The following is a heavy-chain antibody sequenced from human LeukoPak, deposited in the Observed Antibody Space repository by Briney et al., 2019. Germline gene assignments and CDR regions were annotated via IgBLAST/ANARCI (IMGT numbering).Heavy chain of an antibody. CDR2: IYSGGST. D-gene: IGHD3-22*01. J-gene: IGHJ4*02. V-gene: IGHV3-53*01. CDR1: GFTVSSNY. Sequence: GGSLRLSCAASGFTVSSNYMSWVRQAPGKGLEWVSVIYSGGSTYYADSVKGRFTISRDNSKNTLYLQMNSLRAEDTAVYYCATAPSGSYYDSSGPPPYFDYWGQGTLVTASS. CDR3: ATAPSGSYYDSSGPPPYFDY.